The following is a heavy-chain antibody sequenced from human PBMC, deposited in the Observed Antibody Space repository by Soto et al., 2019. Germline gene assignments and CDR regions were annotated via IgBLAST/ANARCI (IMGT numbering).Heavy chain of an antibody. CDR3: ARGFDLQYGMDV. J-gene: IGHJ6*02. CDR2: ISGSSNTI. CDR1: GFTLGTYS. D-gene: IGHD3-10*01. V-gene: IGHV3-48*02. Sequence: HPGGSLRLSCAASGFTLGTYSLNWVRQAPRKGLEWLSYISGSSNTIYYADSVKGRFTISRDNAKNSLYLQMNSLRDEDTAVYFCARGFDLQYGMDVWGQGTTVTVSS.